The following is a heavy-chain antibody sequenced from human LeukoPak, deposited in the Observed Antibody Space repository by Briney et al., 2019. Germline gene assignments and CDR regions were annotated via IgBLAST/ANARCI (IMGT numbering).Heavy chain of an antibody. CDR2: IYYSGST. V-gene: IGHV4-31*11. J-gene: IGHJ4*02. CDR1: GGSISSGGYY. Sequence: SETLSLTCAVSGGSISSGGYYWSWIRQHPGKGLEWIGYIYYSGSTYYNPSLKSRVTISVDTSKNQFSLKLSSVTAADTAVYYCARVQGSGIVGATSIDYWGQGTLVIVSS. D-gene: IGHD1-26*01. CDR3: ARVQGSGIVGATSIDY.